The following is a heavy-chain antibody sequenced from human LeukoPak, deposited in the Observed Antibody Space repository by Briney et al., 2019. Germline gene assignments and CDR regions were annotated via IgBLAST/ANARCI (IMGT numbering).Heavy chain of an antibody. CDR1: GGSFSDYY. Sequence: SETLSLTRAVYGGSFSDYYWSGLGPPPARGLEWIGEINHSGSTNYNPSLKSRVTISVDTSKNQFSLKLSSVTAADTAVYYCARVSHQWLVRAFDSWGQGTMVTVSS. J-gene: IGHJ3*02. D-gene: IGHD6-19*01. CDR2: INHSGST. CDR3: ARVSHQWLVRAFDS. V-gene: IGHV4-34*01.